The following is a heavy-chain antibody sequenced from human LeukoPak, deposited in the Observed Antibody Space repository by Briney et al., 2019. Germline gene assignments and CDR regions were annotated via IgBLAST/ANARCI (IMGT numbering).Heavy chain of an antibody. J-gene: IGHJ5*02. V-gene: IGHV1-8*03. D-gene: IGHD3-10*01. CDR3: ARVPPTSLHMVRGVRRPYNWFDP. Sequence: ASVKVSCKASGYTFTSYDINWVRQATGQGLEWMGWMNPNSGNTGYAQKFQGRVTITRNTSISTAYMELSSLRSEDTAAYYCARVPPTSLHMVRGVRRPYNWFDPWGQGTLVTVSS. CDR2: MNPNSGNT. CDR1: GYTFTSYD.